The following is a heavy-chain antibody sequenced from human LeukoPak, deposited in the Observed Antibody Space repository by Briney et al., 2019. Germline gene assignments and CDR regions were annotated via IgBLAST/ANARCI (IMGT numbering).Heavy chain of an antibody. Sequence: KASETLSLTCTVSGGSISSSSYYWGWIRQPPGKGLEWIGSIYYSGITYYNPSLRSRVTISVDTSKNQLSLKLTSVTAADTAVYYCAREIAVAGTVWFDPWGQGTLVTVSS. D-gene: IGHD6-19*01. J-gene: IGHJ5*02. CDR1: GGSISSSSYY. V-gene: IGHV4-39*07. CDR3: AREIAVAGTVWFDP. CDR2: IYYSGIT.